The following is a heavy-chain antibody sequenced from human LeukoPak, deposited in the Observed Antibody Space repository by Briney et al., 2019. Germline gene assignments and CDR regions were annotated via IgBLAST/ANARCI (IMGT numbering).Heavy chain of an antibody. Sequence: SQTLSLTCAISGDSVSSNSAWSWIRQSPSRGLEWLGRTYYRSKWYNDYAVSVKSRIIISPDTSKNQFSLQLNSVTPEDTAVYHCARGTLGWPLRWFDPWGQGILVTVSS. CDR3: ARGTLGWPLRWFDP. J-gene: IGHJ5*02. CDR1: GDSVSSNSA. V-gene: IGHV6-1*01. CDR2: TYYRSKWYN. D-gene: IGHD3-3*01.